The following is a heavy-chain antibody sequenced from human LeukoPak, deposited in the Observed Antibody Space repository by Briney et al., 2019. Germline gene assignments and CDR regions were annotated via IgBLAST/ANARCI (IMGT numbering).Heavy chain of an antibody. CDR2: IKQDGSEK. Sequence: GGSLRLSCAASGFTFSDYYYMSWIRQAPGKGLEWVANIKQDGSEKFYVDSVKGRFTISRDNAKNSLYLQMNSLRAEDTAVYYCARDRHDYTHYFDYWGQGTLVTVSS. J-gene: IGHJ4*02. CDR1: GFTFSDYY. CDR3: ARDRHDYTHYFDY. V-gene: IGHV3-7*01. D-gene: IGHD4-11*01.